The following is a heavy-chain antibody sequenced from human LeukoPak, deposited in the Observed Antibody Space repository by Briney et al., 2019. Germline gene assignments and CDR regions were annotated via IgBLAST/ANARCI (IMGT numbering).Heavy chain of an antibody. V-gene: IGHV4-34*01. CDR2: INHSGST. CDR1: GGSFSGYY. Sequence: SETLSLTRAVYGGSFSGYYWSWIRQPPGKGLEWIGEINHSGSTNYNPSLKSRVTISVDTSKNQFSLKLSSVTAADTAVYYCARNIRFLEWLLRRGDNWFDPWGQGTLVTVSS. D-gene: IGHD3-3*01. J-gene: IGHJ5*02. CDR3: ARNIRFLEWLLRRGDNWFDP.